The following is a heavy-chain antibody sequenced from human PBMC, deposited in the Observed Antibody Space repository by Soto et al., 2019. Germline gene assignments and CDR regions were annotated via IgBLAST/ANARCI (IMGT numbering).Heavy chain of an antibody. D-gene: IGHD1-26*01. Sequence: GASVKVSCKASGFTFTSSAMQWVRQARGQRLEWIGWIVVGSGNTNYAQKFQERVTITRDMSTSTAYMELSSLRSEDTAVYYCAAVISRSPIGSFDYWGQGTLVTVSS. CDR2: IVVGSGNT. CDR3: AAVISRSPIGSFDY. V-gene: IGHV1-58*02. J-gene: IGHJ4*02. CDR1: GFTFTSSA.